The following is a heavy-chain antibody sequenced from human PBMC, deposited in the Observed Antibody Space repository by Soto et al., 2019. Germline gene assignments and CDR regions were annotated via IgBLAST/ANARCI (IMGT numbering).Heavy chain of an antibody. Sequence: QVQLVESGGGVVQPGRSLRLSCAASGFIFSSYGMHWVRQAPGKGLEWVAFMSVDGSKKDYPDSVKGRFTISRDNSQNSLIPQMSSLTVADTAVYYCAKDRNWRGYYSEYAPRYNYGESGGQGTVVAVTS. CDR3: AKDRNWRGYYSEYAPRYNYGES. CDR2: MSVDGSKK. CDR1: GFIFSSYG. V-gene: IGHV3-30*18. D-gene: IGHD1-1*01. J-gene: IGHJ4*02.